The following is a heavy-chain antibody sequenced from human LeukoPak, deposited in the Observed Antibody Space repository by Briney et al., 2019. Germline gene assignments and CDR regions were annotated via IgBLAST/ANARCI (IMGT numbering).Heavy chain of an antibody. D-gene: IGHD5-18*01. CDR1: GYTFTCYG. J-gene: IGHJ3*02. CDR2: ISTYNGNT. V-gene: IGHV1-18*01. CDR3: ARTHLWLSGDAFDI. Sequence: ASAKVSCKTSGYTFTCYGITWVRQAPGQGLEWMGWISTYNGNTNYAQKFQGRVTMTTDTSTSTAYMELRSLRSDDTAVYYCARTHLWLSGDAFDIWGQGTMVTVSS.